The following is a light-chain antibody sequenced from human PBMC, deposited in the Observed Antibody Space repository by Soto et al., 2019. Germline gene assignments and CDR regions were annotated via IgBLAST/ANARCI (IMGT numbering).Light chain of an antibody. J-gene: IGKJ1*01. V-gene: IGKV3-11*01. CDR1: QSVSRY. CDR2: DTS. Sequence: EIVLTQSPVTLSLSPGERATLSCRASQSVSRYLAWYQQKPGQAPRLLMYDTSYRATGIPARFSGSGSGTDFTLTISSLEPEDFAVYYCQQYGSSPRTFGQGTKVDIK. CDR3: QQYGSSPRT.